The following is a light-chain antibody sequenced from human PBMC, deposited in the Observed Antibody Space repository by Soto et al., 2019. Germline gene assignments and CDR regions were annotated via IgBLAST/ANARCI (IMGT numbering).Light chain of an antibody. CDR3: QQYDSSPVT. Sequence: EIVLTQSPGTLSLSPGERATLSCRASQSVSSSFLAWYQQKPGQAPRLLIYGASSRATGIPDRFSGSGYGTDFTLTISRLEPKDFAVYYCQQYDSSPVTFGQGTKVEIK. V-gene: IGKV3-20*01. J-gene: IGKJ1*01. CDR1: QSVSSSF. CDR2: GAS.